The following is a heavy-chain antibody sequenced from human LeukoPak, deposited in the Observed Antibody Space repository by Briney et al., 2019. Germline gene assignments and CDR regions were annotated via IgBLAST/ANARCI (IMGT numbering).Heavy chain of an antibody. Sequence: PSETLSLTCTVSGYSISSGYNWGWIRQPPGKGLGWIGSIYHSGSTYYNPSLKSRVTISVDTSKNQFSLRLSSVTAADTAVYYCARVTGYMIEDYFDYWGQGTLVTVSS. J-gene: IGHJ4*02. V-gene: IGHV4-38-2*02. CDR1: GYSISSGYN. CDR3: ARVTGYMIEDYFDY. CDR2: IYHSGST. D-gene: IGHD3-22*01.